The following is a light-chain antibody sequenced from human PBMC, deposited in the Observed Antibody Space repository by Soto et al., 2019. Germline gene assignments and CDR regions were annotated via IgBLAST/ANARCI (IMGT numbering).Light chain of an antibody. Sequence: QSALTQPPSVSAPPGQKVTISCSGSSSNIGSDFVSWYQQLPGTAPQLLIYENNKRPSGIPDRFSGSKSATSATLGITGLQTGDEADYYCAAWVTSLSGGVFGGGTKLTVL. V-gene: IGLV1-51*02. CDR3: AAWVTSLSGGV. CDR1: SSNIGSDF. J-gene: IGLJ3*02. CDR2: ENN.